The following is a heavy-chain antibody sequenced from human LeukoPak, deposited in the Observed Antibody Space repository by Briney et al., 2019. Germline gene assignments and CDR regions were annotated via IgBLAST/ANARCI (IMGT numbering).Heavy chain of an antibody. CDR3: AREDSSSGYFDY. J-gene: IGHJ4*02. V-gene: IGHV1-69*01. D-gene: IGHD6-13*01. Sequence: GASVTVSCKASGGTFSSYAISWVRQAPGQGLEWMGGIIPIFGTANYAQKFQGRVTITADESTSTAYMELSSLRSEDTAVYYCAREDSSSGYFDYWGQGTLVTVSS. CDR2: IIPIFGTA. CDR1: GGTFSSYA.